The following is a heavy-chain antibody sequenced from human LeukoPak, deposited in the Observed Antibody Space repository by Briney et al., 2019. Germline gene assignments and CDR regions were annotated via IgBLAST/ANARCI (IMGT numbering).Heavy chain of an antibody. Sequence: SETLSLTCAVSGGSITSYYWSWIRQTPGGGLEGIVYMYHNWSTYYNPSRESRVTMSVDTSKNQFSLELGSVTAADTAVYYCARGKPHWGQGIMATVSS. CDR3: ARGKPH. J-gene: IGHJ4*02. CDR2: MYHNWST. V-gene: IGHV4-59*01. CDR1: GGSITSYY.